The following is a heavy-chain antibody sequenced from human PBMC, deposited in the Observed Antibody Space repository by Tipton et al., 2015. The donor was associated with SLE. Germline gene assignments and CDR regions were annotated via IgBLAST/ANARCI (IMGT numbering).Heavy chain of an antibody. D-gene: IGHD4-17*01. J-gene: IGHJ4*02. CDR3: AKGPPSVTEGY. CDR1: GFTFSSYA. V-gene: IGHV3-23*03. Sequence: SLRLSCAASGFTFSSYAMSWVRQAPGKGLEWVSVIYSGGSTYYADSVKGRFTISRDNSKNTPYLQMNSLRAEDTAVYYCAKGPPSVTEGYWGQGTLVTVSS. CDR2: IYSGGST.